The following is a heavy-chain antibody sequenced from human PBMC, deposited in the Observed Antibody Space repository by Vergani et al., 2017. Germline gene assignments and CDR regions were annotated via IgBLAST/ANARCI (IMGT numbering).Heavy chain of an antibody. CDR1: GLIFSTYA. Sequence: EVQLLESGGDLVQPGGCLRLSCTASGLIFSTYAMSWGRLAPGKGLEWVSGISASGAPTYYADAVKGRVTIPSDNSKNTLYLQMNSLRVEDTAVYYCARAYGGYDWFDYWGQRTLVTVSS. J-gene: IGHJ4*01. CDR3: ARAYGGYDWFDY. CDR2: ISASGAPT. D-gene: IGHD1-20*01. V-gene: IGHV3-23*01.